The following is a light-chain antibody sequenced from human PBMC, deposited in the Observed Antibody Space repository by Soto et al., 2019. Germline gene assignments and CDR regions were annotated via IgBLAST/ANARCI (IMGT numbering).Light chain of an antibody. CDR1: SSDVGGYNY. CDR3: CSYAGSYTYV. CDR2: DVS. J-gene: IGLJ1*01. Sequence: ALTQPRSVSGSPGQSVTISCTGTSSDVGGYNYVSWYQQHPGKAPKLMIYDVSKRPSGVPDRFSGSKSGDTASLTISGLQSEDEADYYCCSYAGSYTYVFGTGTKLTVL. V-gene: IGLV2-11*01.